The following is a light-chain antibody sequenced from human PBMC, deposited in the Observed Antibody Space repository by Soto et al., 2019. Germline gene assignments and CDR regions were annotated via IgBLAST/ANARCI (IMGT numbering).Light chain of an antibody. V-gene: IGKV3-15*01. J-gene: IGKJ4*01. CDR2: GAS. Sequence: EIVMTQSPATLSASPGERATLSCTASQTISTNLAWYQQKPGQSPRLLIYGASTRATGIPARFSGTGSGTEFTLTISSLQSEDFAVYYCQHYNNWLGAFGGGTAVEIK. CDR1: QTISTN. CDR3: QHYNNWLGA.